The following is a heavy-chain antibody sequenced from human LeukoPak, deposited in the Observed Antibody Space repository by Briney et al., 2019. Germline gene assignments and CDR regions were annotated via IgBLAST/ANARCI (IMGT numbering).Heavy chain of an antibody. J-gene: IGHJ6*02. V-gene: IGHV4-39*07. CDR1: GASISSGSYY. D-gene: IGHD1-1*01. CDR2: IYYSGST. Sequence: SETLSLTCTVSGASISSGSYYWGWIRQPPGKGLDWIGSIYYSGSTYYNPSLESRVTISVDTSKNQFSLNLSSVTAADTAIYYCARDVATGYYYDMDVWGQGTTVTVSS. CDR3: ARDVATGYYYDMDV.